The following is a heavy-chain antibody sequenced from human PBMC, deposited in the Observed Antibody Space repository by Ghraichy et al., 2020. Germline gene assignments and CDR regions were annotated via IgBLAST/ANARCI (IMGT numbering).Heavy chain of an antibody. CDR3: AHVPAAMNVGWFDP. J-gene: IGHJ5*02. D-gene: IGHD2-2*01. Sequence: GGSLRLSCAASGFTFSSYAMSWVRQAPGKGLDWVSGISGSGGITHYADSVKGRFTISRDNSKNTLYLQMNSLRAEDTAVYYCAHVPAAMNVGWFDPWGQGTLVTVSS. CDR1: GFTFSSYA. V-gene: IGHV3-23*01. CDR2: ISGSGGIT.